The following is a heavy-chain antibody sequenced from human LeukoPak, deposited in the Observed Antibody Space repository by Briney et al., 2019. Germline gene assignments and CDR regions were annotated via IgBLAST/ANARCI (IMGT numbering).Heavy chain of an antibody. CDR2: ISYDGSNK. V-gene: IGHV3-30-3*01. J-gene: IGHJ4*02. CDR1: GFTFSSYA. CDR3: TTHSGGAEIDY. Sequence: PGGSLRLSCAASGFTFSSYAMHWVRQAPGKGLEWVAVISYDGSNKYYADSVKGRFTISRDNSRNTLYLQMNSLKTEDTAVYYCTTHSGGAEIDYWGQGTLVTVSS. D-gene: IGHD1-26*01.